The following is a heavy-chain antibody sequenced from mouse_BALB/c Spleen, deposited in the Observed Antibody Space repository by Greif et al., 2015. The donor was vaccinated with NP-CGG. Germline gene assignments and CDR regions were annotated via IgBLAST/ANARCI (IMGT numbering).Heavy chain of an antibody. CDR3: ATASYAMDY. Sequence: VQLQQPGAELVKPGASVKLSCTASGFNIKDTYMHWVKQRPEQGLEWIGRIDPANGNTKYDPKFQGKATITADTSSNPASLHVSSLTSEDTAVYYWATASYAMDYWGQGTSVTVSS. J-gene: IGHJ4*01. V-gene: IGHV14-3*02. CDR1: GFNIKDTY. CDR2: IDPANGNT.